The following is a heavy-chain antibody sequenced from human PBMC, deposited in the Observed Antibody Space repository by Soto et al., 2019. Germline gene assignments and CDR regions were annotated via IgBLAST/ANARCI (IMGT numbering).Heavy chain of an antibody. D-gene: IGHD6-13*01. V-gene: IGHV1-2*02. Sequence: GASVKVSCKASGYTFMNYGISWVRQAPGQGLEWMGWINPNSGGTNYAQKFQGRVTMTRDTSISTAYMELSRLRSDDTAVYYCARSRYSSSRPRYNWFDPCGQGTLVTVYS. CDR3: ARSRYSSSRPRYNWFDP. CDR2: INPNSGGT. J-gene: IGHJ5*02. CDR1: GYTFMNYG.